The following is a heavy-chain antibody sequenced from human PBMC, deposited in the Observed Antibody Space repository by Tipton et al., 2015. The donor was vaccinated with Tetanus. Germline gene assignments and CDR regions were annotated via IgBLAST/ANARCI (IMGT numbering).Heavy chain of an antibody. Sequence: VQLVQSGDEMKKPGASVKVSCKASGYTFTGYYIYWVRQAPGQGLEWMGLIDPNSGGTVYAQKFQGRVTMTRDTSISTAYMELRSLRSDDTAGYYFARDRVDYISYGMVVWGPGTTVTVS. CDR3: ARDRVDYISYGMVV. CDR1: GYTFTGYY. J-gene: IGHJ6*02. V-gene: IGHV1-2*02. D-gene: IGHD3-16*01. CDR2: IDPNSGGT.